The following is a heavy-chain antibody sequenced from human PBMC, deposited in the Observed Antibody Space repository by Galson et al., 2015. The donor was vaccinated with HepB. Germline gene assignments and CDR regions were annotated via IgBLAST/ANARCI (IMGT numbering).Heavy chain of an antibody. CDR1: GGTFSSYA. CDR2: IIPIFGTA. V-gene: IGHV1-69*06. D-gene: IGHD2-2*01. J-gene: IGHJ5*02. CDR3: ARSEDIVVVPAAMEGVSGEYNWFDP. Sequence: SVKVSCKASGGTFSSYAISWVRQAPGQGLEWMGGIIPIFGTANYAQKFQGRVTITADKSTSTAYMELSSLRSEDTAVYYCARSEDIVVVPAAMEGVSGEYNWFDPWGQGTLVTVSS.